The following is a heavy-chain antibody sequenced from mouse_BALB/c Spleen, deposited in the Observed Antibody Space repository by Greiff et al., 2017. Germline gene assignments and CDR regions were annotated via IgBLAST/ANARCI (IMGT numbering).Heavy chain of an antibody. J-gene: IGHJ2*01. Sequence: EVHLVESGGGLVQPGGSLRLSCATSGFTFTDYYMSWVRQPPGKALEWLGFIRNKANGYTTEYSASVKGRFTISRDNSQSILYLQMNTLRAEDSATDYCARDGGGYFDYWGQGTTLTVSS. V-gene: IGHV7-3*02. CDR1: GFTFTDYY. D-gene: IGHD1-1*02. CDR2: IRNKANGYTT. CDR3: ARDGGGYFDY.